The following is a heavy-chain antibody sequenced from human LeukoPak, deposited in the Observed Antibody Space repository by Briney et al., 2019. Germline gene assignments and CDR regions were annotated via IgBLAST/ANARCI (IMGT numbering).Heavy chain of an antibody. Sequence: GESLKISCKGSGYSFTSYWIGWVRQMPGKGLEWMGIIYPGDSGTRYSPSFQGQVTISADKSISTAYLQWSSLKASDTAMYYCAREVTIFGVVNKYYFDYWGQGTLVTVSS. V-gene: IGHV5-51*01. D-gene: IGHD3-3*01. CDR3: AREVTIFGVVNKYYFDY. CDR1: GYSFTSYW. CDR2: IYPGDSGT. J-gene: IGHJ4*02.